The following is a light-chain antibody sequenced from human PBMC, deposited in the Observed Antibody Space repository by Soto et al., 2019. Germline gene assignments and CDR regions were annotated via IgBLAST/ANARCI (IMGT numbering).Light chain of an antibody. CDR1: QDISVY. V-gene: IGKV1-27*01. Sequence: DIQMTQSPSSLSASVGDRVTITCRASQDISVYLAWYQQKPGKVPKLLIYSASTLQSGVPSRFSGSGSGTDLPLTISSLQPEDVATYYCQNFNTAPLTFDQGTRLEIK. CDR3: QNFNTAPLT. J-gene: IGKJ5*01. CDR2: SAS.